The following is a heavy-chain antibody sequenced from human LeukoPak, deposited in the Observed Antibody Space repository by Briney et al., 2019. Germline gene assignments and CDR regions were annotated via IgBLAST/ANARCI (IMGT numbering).Heavy chain of an antibody. CDR1: GFTFSSYA. CDR2: ISGSGAST. D-gene: IGHD1-14*01. Sequence: HPGGSLRLSCAASGFTFSSYAMSWVRQAPGKGLEWVSTISGSGASTYYADSVKGRFTISRDNSKNTLYLQMNSLRAEDTAVYFCARESTGFSIDYWGQGTLVTVSS. J-gene: IGHJ4*02. CDR3: ARESTGFSIDY. V-gene: IGHV3-23*01.